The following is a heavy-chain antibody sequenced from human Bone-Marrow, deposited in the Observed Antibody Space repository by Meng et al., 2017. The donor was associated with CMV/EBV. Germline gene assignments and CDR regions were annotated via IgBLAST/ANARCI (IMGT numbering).Heavy chain of an antibody. D-gene: IGHD3-10*01. CDR3: ARELLWFGEGLDP. J-gene: IGHJ5*02. Sequence: GESLKISCAASGFTFSSYAMHWVRQAPGKGLEWVAVTSYDGSNKYYADSVKGRFTISRDNSKNTLYLQMNSLRAEDTAVYYCARELLWFGEGLDPWGQGTLVTVSS. V-gene: IGHV3-30*04. CDR2: TSYDGSNK. CDR1: GFTFSSYA.